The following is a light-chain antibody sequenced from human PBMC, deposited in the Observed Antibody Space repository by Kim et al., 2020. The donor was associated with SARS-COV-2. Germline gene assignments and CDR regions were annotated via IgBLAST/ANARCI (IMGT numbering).Light chain of an antibody. V-gene: IGKV3-20*01. CDR3: QQYGSSGT. CDR1: QSVSSCY. J-gene: IGKJ5*01. CDR2: GAS. Sequence: LAPGERATLSCRASQSVSSCYLAWYQQKPGQAPRLLMYGASSRATGIPDRFSGSGSGTDFTLTISRLEPEDFAVYYCQQYGSSGTFGQGTRLEIK.